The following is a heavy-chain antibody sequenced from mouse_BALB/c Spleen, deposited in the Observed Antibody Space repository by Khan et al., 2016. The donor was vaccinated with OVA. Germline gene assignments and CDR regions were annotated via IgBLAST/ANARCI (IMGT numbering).Heavy chain of an antibody. CDR2: IWAGGST. V-gene: IGHV2-9*02. CDR1: GFSLTSHG. CDR3: ARNREPDYFDY. Sequence: VQLQESGPGLVAPSQSLSITCTVSGFSLTSHGVHWVRQPPGKGLEWLGVIWAGGSTNYYSALMSRLSISKDSSKSQVFLKMNSLQTDDTAVKYCARNREPDYFDYWGQGTTLIVSS. J-gene: IGHJ2*01.